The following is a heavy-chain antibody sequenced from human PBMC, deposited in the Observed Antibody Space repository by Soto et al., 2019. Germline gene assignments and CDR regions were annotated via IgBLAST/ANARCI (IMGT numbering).Heavy chain of an antibody. Sequence: GGSLRLSCAASVFPFSSYAMSWVRQAPGKGLEWVSAISGSGGSTYYADSVKGRFTISRDNSKNTLYLQMNSLRAEDTAVYYCAKGVSGSYTLYYYGMDVWGQGTTVTVSS. V-gene: IGHV3-23*01. J-gene: IGHJ6*02. CDR2: ISGSGGST. CDR1: VFPFSSYA. CDR3: AKGVSGSYTLYYYGMDV. D-gene: IGHD1-26*01.